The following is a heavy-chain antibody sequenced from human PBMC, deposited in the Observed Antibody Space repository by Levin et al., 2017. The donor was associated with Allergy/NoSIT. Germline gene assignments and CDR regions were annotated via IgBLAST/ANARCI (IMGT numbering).Heavy chain of an antibody. CDR1: GFTFSSYA. Sequence: GGSLRLSCAASGFTFSSYAMSWVRQAPGKGLEWVSAISGSGGSTYYADSVKGRFTISRDNSKNTLYLQMNSLRAEDTAVYYCAKDYPYDSSGYCTFDYWGQGTLVTVSS. CDR2: ISGSGGST. CDR3: AKDYPYDSSGYCTFDY. V-gene: IGHV3-23*01. D-gene: IGHD3-22*01. J-gene: IGHJ4*02.